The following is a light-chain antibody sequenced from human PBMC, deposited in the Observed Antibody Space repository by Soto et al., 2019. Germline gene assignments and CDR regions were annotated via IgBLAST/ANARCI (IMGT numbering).Light chain of an antibody. CDR1: QSVSSSY. CDR2: DAS. J-gene: IGKJ5*01. CDR3: QQRSNCPPIT. V-gene: IGKV3-11*01. Sequence: EIVLTQSPATLSLSPGERATLSCRASQSVSSSYLAWYQQKPGQAPRLLIYDASNRATGIPARFSGSGSGTDFTLTISSLEPEDFAVYYCQQRSNCPPITFGQGTRLEI.